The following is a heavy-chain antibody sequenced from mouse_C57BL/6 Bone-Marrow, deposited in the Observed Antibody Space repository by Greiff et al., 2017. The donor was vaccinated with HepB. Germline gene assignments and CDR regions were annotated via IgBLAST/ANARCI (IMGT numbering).Heavy chain of an antibody. J-gene: IGHJ2*01. V-gene: IGHV1-55*01. Sequence: VQLQPPGAELVKPGASVKMSCKASGYTFTSYWITWVKQRPGQGLEWIGDIYPGSGSTNYNEKFKSKATLTVDTSSSTAYMQLSSLTSEDSAVYYCARSITTVVATSYFDYWGQGTTLTVSS. CDR3: ARSITTVVATSYFDY. CDR2: IYPGSGST. D-gene: IGHD1-1*01. CDR1: GYTFTSYW.